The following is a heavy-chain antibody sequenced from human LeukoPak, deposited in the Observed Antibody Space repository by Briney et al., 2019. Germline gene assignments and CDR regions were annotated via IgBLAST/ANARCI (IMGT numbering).Heavy chain of an antibody. CDR3: ARRTPARYSGYERHYYYMDV. CDR2: IIPIFGTA. V-gene: IGHV1-69*06. Sequence: GSSVKVSCKASGGTFSSYAISWVRQAPGQGLEWMGGIIPIFGTANYAQKFQGRVTITADKSTSTAYMELSSLRSEDTAVYYCARRTPARYSGYERHYYYMDVWGKGTTVTVSS. D-gene: IGHD5-12*01. J-gene: IGHJ6*03. CDR1: GGTFSSYA.